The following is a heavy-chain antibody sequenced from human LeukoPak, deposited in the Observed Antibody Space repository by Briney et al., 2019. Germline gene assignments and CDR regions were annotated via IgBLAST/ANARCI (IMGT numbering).Heavy chain of an antibody. J-gene: IGHJ4*02. V-gene: IGHV3-74*01. CDR2: INSDGNIT. CDR1: GFTFSSYA. D-gene: IGHD2-21*02. CDR3: AKIWVVTPSDSAY. Sequence: PGGSLRLSCAASGFTFSSYAMSWVRQAPGKGPVWVSRINSDGNITTYADSVKGRFTISRDNAKNALYLQMISLRAEDTAVYYCAKIWVVTPSDSAYWGQGTLVAVSS.